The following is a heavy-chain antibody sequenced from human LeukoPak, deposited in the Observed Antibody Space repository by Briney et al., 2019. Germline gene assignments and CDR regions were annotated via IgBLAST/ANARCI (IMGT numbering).Heavy chain of an antibody. D-gene: IGHD4-17*01. Sequence: GASVKVSCKASGYTFTSHDINWVRQATGQGPEWLGRVNPNSGNTDYALKFQGRVTMTRNTSITTAYMELSRLRSDDTAVYYCARDSSRTVTTDYWGQGTLVTVSS. J-gene: IGHJ4*02. V-gene: IGHV1-8*01. CDR2: VNPNSGNT. CDR1: GYTFTSHD. CDR3: ARDSSRTVTTDY.